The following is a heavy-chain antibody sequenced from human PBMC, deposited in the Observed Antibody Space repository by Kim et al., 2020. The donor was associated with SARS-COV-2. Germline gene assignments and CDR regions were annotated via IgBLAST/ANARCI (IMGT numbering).Heavy chain of an antibody. J-gene: IGHJ4*02. V-gene: IGHV3-9*01. D-gene: IGHD6-13*01. Sequence: GGSLRLSCAASGFTFDDYTMHWVRQPPGKGLEWVASISWSSSTIGYADSVKGRFTISRDNAKNSLYLQMNSLIPEDTALYFCAKVLTVDNSSWACDFWGQGTLGTVSS. CDR2: ISWSSSTI. CDR1: GFTFDDYT. CDR3: AKVLTVDNSSWACDF.